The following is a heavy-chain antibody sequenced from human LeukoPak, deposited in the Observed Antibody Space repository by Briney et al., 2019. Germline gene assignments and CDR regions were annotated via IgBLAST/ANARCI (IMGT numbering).Heavy chain of an antibody. D-gene: IGHD3-3*01. CDR2: MYHSGTT. CDR1: GYFISSGYY. CDR3: ARGSSGTTIYLFDS. Sequence: SETLSLTCTVSGYFISSGYYWGWIRQPPGKGLEWIASMYHSGTTYYNPSLKSRVTISVDTSKNQFSLKLRSVTAADTAVYYCARGSSGTTIYLFDSWGQGTLVTVCS. J-gene: IGHJ4*02. V-gene: IGHV4-38-2*02.